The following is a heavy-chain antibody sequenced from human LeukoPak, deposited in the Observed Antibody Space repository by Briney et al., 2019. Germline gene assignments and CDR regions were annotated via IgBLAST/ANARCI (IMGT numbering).Heavy chain of an antibody. D-gene: IGHD4-17*01. CDR1: GFTFSSYS. CDR3: ARDVLTTVVTKAFDY. CDR2: ISSSSSYI. Sequence: GGSLRLSCAASGFTFSSYSMNWVRQAPGKGLEWVSSISSSSSYIYYADSVKGRFTISRDNAKNSLYLQMNSLRAEDTAVYYCARDVLTTVVTKAFDYRGQGTLVTVSS. V-gene: IGHV3-21*01. J-gene: IGHJ4*02.